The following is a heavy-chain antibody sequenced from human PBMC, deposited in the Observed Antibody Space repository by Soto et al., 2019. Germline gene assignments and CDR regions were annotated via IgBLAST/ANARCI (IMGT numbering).Heavy chain of an antibody. D-gene: IGHD6-25*01. J-gene: IGHJ4*02. V-gene: IGHV3-53*01. CDR2: IYSGGYT. Sequence: EVQLVESGGGLIQPGGSLRLSCAVSGFTVSNNYMSWVRQAPGKGLEGVSVIYSGGYTAYGDSVKGRFTISRDNSKNTIYLKMNALRAEGPALFCWATQRGGGGYWGQGTLVTVSS. CDR1: GFTVSNNY. CDR3: ATQRGGGGY.